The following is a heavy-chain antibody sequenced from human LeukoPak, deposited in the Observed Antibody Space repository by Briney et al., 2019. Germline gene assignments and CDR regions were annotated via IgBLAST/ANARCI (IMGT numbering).Heavy chain of an antibody. J-gene: IGHJ4*02. CDR3: ARAQAGFSSTSCFGY. CDR1: GGTFSSYA. CDR2: IIPIFGTA. Sequence: SVKVSCKASGGTFSSYAISWVRQAPGQGLEWMGGIIPIFGTANYAQKFQGRVTITTDESTSTAYMELSSLRSEDTAVYYCARAQAGFSSTSCFGYWGQGTLVTVSS. V-gene: IGHV1-69*05. D-gene: IGHD2-2*01.